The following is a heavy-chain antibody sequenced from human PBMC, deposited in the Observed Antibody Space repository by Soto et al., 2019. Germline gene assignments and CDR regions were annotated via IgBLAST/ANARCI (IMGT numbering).Heavy chain of an antibody. CDR1: GFTFSSYW. V-gene: IGHV3-7*05. CDR2: IKQDGSEK. CDR3: ARDGCITIFGVVATDGIDV. D-gene: IGHD3-3*01. J-gene: IGHJ6*02. Sequence: PGGSLRLSCAASGFTFSSYWMSWVRQAPGKGLEWVANIKQDGSEKYYVDSVKGRFTISRDNAKNSLYLQMNSLRAEDTAVYYCARDGCITIFGVVATDGIDVWGQGTTLPVSS.